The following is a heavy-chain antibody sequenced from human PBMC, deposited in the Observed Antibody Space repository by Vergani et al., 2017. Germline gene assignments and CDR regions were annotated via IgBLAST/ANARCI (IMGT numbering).Heavy chain of an antibody. CDR1: GFTFSACP. V-gene: IGHV3-23*01. CDR2: ISARYPRT. CDR3: SRLSYDTTPYVQGGYDC. Sequence: EVQLLHSGGGVIQPGGSVSLSCAASGFTFSACPMTWVRQAPGKWLEWVSAISARYPRTYYADSVKGRFTISRDNSKNMLYLQMNSLRAEDTAVYYGSRLSYDTTPYVQGGYDCLGQGTLVYVSS. D-gene: IGHD2-15*01. J-gene: IGHJ4*02.